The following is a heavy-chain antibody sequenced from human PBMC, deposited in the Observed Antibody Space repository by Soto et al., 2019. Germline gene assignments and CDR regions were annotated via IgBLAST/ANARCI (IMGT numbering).Heavy chain of an antibody. CDR3: AKTSSASGRECPGH. V-gene: IGHV3-23*05. J-gene: IGHJ4*02. CDR1: GFTFSTYA. D-gene: IGHD6-6*01. Sequence: GGSLRLSCTASGFTFSTYAMSWVRQAPGKGLEWVSTIDNSGGITYYADSVKGRFTISRDNSKNILYLEMKSLRAGDTAMYYCAKTSSASGRECPGHWGQGAQVTVSS. CDR2: IDNSGGIT.